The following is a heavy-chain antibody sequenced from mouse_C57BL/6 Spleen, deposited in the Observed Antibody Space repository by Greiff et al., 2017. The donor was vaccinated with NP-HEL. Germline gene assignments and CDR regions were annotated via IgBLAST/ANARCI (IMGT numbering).Heavy chain of an antibody. CDR3: AIASGAY. D-gene: IGHD6-1*01. CDR1: GFTFSDYG. Sequence: EVKLMESGGGLVKPGGSLKLSCAASGFTFSDYGMHWVRQAPEKGLEWVAYISSGSSTIYYADTVKGRFTISRDNAKNTLFLQMTRLRSEDTAMYYCAIASGAYWGQGTLVTVSA. J-gene: IGHJ3*01. CDR2: ISSGSSTI. V-gene: IGHV5-17*01.